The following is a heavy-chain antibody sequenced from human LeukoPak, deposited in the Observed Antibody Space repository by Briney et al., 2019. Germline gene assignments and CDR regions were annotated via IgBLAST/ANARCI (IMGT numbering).Heavy chain of an antibody. D-gene: IGHD2-2*01. CDR1: GFTFSTYW. CDR2: INSDGSST. J-gene: IGHJ5*02. V-gene: IGHV3-74*01. CDR3: TRVGGRSSPLGS. Sequence: GGSLRLSCAASGFTFSTYWMHWVRQAPGKGLVWVSRINSDGSSTSYADSVKGRFTISRDDAKNTLYLQMNSLRAEDTAVYYCTRVGGRSSPLGSWGQGTLVTVSS.